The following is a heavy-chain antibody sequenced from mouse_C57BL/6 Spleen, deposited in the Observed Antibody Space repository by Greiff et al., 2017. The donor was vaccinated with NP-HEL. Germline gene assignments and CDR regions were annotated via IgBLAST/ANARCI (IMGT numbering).Heavy chain of an antibody. CDR2: IDPETGGT. J-gene: IGHJ2*01. Sequence: VQLQQSGAELVRPGASVTLSCKASGYTFTDYEMHWVKQTPVHGLEWIGAIDPETGGTAYNQKFKGKAILTADKSSSTAYMELRSLTSEDSAVYYCTRSGDYDVMDYWGQGTTLTVSS. V-gene: IGHV1-15*01. D-gene: IGHD2-4*01. CDR3: TRSGDYDVMDY. CDR1: GYTFTDYE.